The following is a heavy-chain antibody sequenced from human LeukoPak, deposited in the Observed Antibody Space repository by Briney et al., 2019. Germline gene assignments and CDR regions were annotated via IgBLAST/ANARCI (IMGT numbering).Heavy chain of an antibody. J-gene: IGHJ6*02. CDR1: GYTFTGYY. D-gene: IGHD1-14*01. V-gene: IGHV1-2*02. Sequence: GASVKDSCKASGYTFTGYYMHWVRQAPGQGLEWMGWINPNSGGTNYAQKFQGRVTMTRDTSISTAYMELSRLRSDDTAVYYCARELKVPEYYYGMDVWGQGTTVTVSS. CDR2: INPNSGGT. CDR3: ARELKVPEYYYGMDV.